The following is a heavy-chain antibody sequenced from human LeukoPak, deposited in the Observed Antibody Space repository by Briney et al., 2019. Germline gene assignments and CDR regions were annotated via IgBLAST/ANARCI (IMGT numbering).Heavy chain of an antibody. D-gene: IGHD3-3*01. J-gene: IGHJ4*02. CDR2: ISYDGSNK. Sequence: GGSLRLSCAASGFTFSSYAMHWVRQAPGKGLEWVAVISYDGSNKYYADSVKGRFTTSRDNSKNTLYLQMNSLRAEDMAVYYCAGYNVLRFLEWLPRHFDYWGQGTLVTVSS. CDR3: AGYNVLRFLEWLPRHFDY. V-gene: IGHV3-30-3*01. CDR1: GFTFSSYA.